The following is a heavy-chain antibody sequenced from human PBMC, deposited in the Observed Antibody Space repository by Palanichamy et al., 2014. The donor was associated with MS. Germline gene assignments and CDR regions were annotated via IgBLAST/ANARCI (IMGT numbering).Heavy chain of an antibody. D-gene: IGHD3-10*01. V-gene: IGHV3-30-3*01. CDR3: ARSSRGFGQDYYYYYGMDV. CDR1: GFIFSSYA. Sequence: VQLVESGGGVVQPGRSLRLSCAASGFIFSSYAMHWVRQAPGKGLEWVAVISYDGSNKYYADSVKGRFTISRDNSKNTLYLQMNSLRAEDTAVYYCARSSRGFGQDYYYYYGMDVWGQGTTVTVSS. CDR2: ISYDGSNK. J-gene: IGHJ6*02.